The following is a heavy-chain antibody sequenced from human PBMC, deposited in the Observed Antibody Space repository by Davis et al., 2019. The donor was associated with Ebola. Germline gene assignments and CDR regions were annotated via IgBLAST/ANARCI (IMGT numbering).Heavy chain of an antibody. V-gene: IGHV1-3*01. D-gene: IGHD3-3*01. J-gene: IGHJ4*02. Sequence: ASVKVSCKASGYTFTSYAMHWVRQAPGQRLEWMGWINAGNGNTKYSQKFQGRVTITRDTSASTAYMELSSLRSEDTAVYYCARLMNYDFWSGYYTSDYWGQGTLVTVSS. CDR1: GYTFTSYA. CDR2: INAGNGNT. CDR3: ARLMNYDFWSGYYTSDY.